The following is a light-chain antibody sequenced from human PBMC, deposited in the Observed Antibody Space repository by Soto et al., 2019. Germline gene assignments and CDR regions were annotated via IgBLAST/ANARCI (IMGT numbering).Light chain of an antibody. Sequence: DIQMTQSPSSLSASVGDRVNITCRASQSISTWLAWYQQQPGRAPRLLIYDASTLQGGVPSTFSGSGSGTEFTLTISSLQPDDFSSYSCQHYFRYPWTFGQGTKVDIK. CDR3: QHYFRYPWT. V-gene: IGKV1-5*01. CDR2: DAS. CDR1: QSISTW. J-gene: IGKJ1*01.